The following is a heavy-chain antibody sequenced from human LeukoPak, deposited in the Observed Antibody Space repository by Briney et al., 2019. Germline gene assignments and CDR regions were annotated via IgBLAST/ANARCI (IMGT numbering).Heavy chain of an antibody. CDR3: ARDATTELGTVYMDV. CDR1: GFTFSSYE. D-gene: IGHD4-17*01. CDR2: ISSSGSTI. J-gene: IGHJ6*03. Sequence: GGSLRLSCAASGFTFSSYEMNWVRQAPGKGLEWVSYISSSGSTIYYADSVKGRFTISRDNAENSLYLQMDSLRVEDTAVYFCARDATTELGTVYMDVWGKGTTVTISS. V-gene: IGHV3-48*03.